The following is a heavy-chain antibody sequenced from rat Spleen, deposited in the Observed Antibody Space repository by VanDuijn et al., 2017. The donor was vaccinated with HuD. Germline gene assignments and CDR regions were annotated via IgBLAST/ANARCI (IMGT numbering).Heavy chain of an antibody. Sequence: QVQLKESGPGLVKPSLTLSLTCTVSGFSLSNYGVIWVRQPPGKGLEWMGRIQNGGNTEYNSGLKSRLSIRRDTSKSQVFLKMNSLQTEDTATYYCARDYGGYSEDYVMDAWGQGASVTVSS. CDR3: ARDYGGYSEDYVMDA. D-gene: IGHD1-11*01. CDR2: IQNGGNT. V-gene: IGHV2-19*01. J-gene: IGHJ4*01. CDR1: GFSLSNYG.